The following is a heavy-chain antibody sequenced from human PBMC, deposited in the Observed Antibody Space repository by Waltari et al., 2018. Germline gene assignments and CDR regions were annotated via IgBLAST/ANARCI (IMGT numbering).Heavy chain of an antibody. CDR1: GFTFSHYY. D-gene: IGHD1-7*01. J-gene: IGHJ4*02. V-gene: IGHV3-11*04. CDR3: AKDGMTGTIDY. Sequence: QVQLVESGGGLVKPGGSLRLPWSASGFTFSHYYISWIRQAPGKGLEWVSYISSSVSPIFYADSVKGRFTISRDNAKNSLYLQMNSLRAEDTAVYYCAKDGMTGTIDYWGQGILVTVSS. CDR2: ISSSVSPI.